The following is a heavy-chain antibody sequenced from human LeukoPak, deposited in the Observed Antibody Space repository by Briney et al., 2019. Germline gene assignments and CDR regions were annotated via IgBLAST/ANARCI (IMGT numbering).Heavy chain of an antibody. CDR1: GDSVSSKTAA. V-gene: IGHV6-1*01. CDR3: ARDPSDDQGLDY. Sequence: SQTLSLTCAISGDSVSSKTAAWYWIRQSPSRGLEWLGRTYYRSKWNYQYADSVRSRITIKVDTSKNQFSLQLNSVTPEDTALYYCARDPSDDQGLDYRGQGTLVTVSS. CDR2: TYYRSKWNY. J-gene: IGHJ4*02. D-gene: IGHD3-3*01.